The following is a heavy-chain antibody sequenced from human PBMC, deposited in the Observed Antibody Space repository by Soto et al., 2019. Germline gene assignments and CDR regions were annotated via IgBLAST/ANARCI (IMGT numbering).Heavy chain of an antibody. CDR2: IKSDGSSI. CDR1: GFTFSSYW. Sequence: GGSLRLSCAASGFTFSSYWMHWVRQAPGEGLVWVSRIKSDGSSITYADSVKGRFTISRDNAKNTLYLQMNSLRAEDTAVYYCAKDRQPDGIWTFDYWGQGTAVTVSS. V-gene: IGHV3-74*01. J-gene: IGHJ4*02. CDR3: AKDRQPDGIWTFDY. D-gene: IGHD3-9*01.